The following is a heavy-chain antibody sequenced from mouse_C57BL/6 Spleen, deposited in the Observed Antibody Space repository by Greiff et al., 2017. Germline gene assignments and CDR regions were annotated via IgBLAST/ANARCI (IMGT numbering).Heavy chain of an antibody. D-gene: IGHD2-3*01. V-gene: IGHV1-19*01. J-gene: IGHJ3*01. CDR1: GYTFTDYY. Sequence: VQLQQSGPVLVKPGASVKMSCKASGYTFTDYYMNWVKQSHGKSLEWIGVINPYNGGTSYNQKFKGKATLTVDKSSSTAYIELNSLTSEDSAVDYFASGQYDGYVAWFAYWGQGTLVTVSA. CDR2: INPYNGGT. CDR3: ASGQYDGYVAWFAY.